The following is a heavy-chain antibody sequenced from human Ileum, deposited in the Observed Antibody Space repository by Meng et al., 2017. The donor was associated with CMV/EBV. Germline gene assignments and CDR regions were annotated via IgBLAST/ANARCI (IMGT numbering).Heavy chain of an antibody. CDR1: GDSITTSNW. Sequence: SETLSLTCAVSGDSITTSNWWSWVRQPPGKGLEWIGEVYLSGSTNYNRSLKSRVTISVDKSKDQFSLKLSSVSAADTAVYYCARVGRGGSDFDYWGQGTLVTVSS. J-gene: IGHJ4*02. CDR3: ARVGRGGSDFDY. D-gene: IGHD3-16*01. CDR2: VYLSGST. V-gene: IGHV4-4*02.